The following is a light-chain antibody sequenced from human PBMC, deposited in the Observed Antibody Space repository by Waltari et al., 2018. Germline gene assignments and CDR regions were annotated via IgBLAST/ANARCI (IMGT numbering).Light chain of an antibody. CDR1: TSDVGSVNL. CDR3: CSYAGASPMV. V-gene: IGLV2-23*02. CDR2: EVS. J-gene: IGLJ3*02. Sequence: QSALTQPASLSGSPGQSITTTCTGTTSDVGSVNLPSWYQHHPDKAPTVIIYEVSQRPSGVSDRFTGSKSGNTASLTISGLQAEDEADYYCCSYAGASPMVFGGGTRLTVL.